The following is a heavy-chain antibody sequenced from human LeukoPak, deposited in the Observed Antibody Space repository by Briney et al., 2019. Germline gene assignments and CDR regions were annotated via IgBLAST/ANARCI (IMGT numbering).Heavy chain of an antibody. CDR2: ISHSGST. CDR3: ARPGQPSVTTSYAFDI. CDR1: GYSISSGYY. V-gene: IGHV4-38-2*01. J-gene: IGHJ3*02. D-gene: IGHD4-17*01. Sequence: PSETLSLTCAVSGYSISSGYYWGWIRQPPGKGLEWIGSISHSGSTYYNPSLKSRVTISVDTSKNQFSLKLSSVTAADTAVYYCARPGQPSVTTSYAFDIWGQGTMVTVSS.